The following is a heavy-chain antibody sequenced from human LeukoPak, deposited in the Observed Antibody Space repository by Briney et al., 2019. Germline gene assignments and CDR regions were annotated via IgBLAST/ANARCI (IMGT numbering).Heavy chain of an antibody. D-gene: IGHD5-18*01. J-gene: IGHJ4*02. V-gene: IGHV4-59*01. CDR2: IYYSGST. Sequence: PSETLSLTCTVSGGSISSYYWSWIRQPPGKGLEWIGYIYYSGSTYYNPSLKSRVTISVDTSKNQFSLKLSSVTAADTAVYYCARVNSYGYAGYFDYWGQGTLVTVSS. CDR1: GGSISSYY. CDR3: ARVNSYGYAGYFDY.